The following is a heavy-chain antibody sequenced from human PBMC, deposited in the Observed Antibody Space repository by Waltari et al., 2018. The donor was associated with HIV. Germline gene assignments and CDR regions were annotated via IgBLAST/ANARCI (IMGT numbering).Heavy chain of an antibody. V-gene: IGHV3-23*01. CDR3: AKDSGSHGWYLDL. D-gene: IGHD1-26*01. J-gene: IGHJ2*01. CDR2: TTGDGGTT. CDR1: GFTFGNYA. Sequence: EVQMLESGGDSVQPGGSLRLSCAASGFTFGNYAITWVRQAPGEGLEWVSATTGDGGTTYYAGAVKGRFTISRDNSKNTLYLQMNSLRDEDTAVYYCAKDSGSHGWYLDLWGRGTLVTVSP.